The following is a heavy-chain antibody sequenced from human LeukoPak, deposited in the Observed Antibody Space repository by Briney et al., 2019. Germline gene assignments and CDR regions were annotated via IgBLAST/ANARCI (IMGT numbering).Heavy chain of an antibody. Sequence: ASVKVSCKASGYTFTTYGISWVRQAPGQGLEWMGWISASNGNTNYAQKFQGRVTMTTDTSTSTAYMALRSLRSDDTAVCYCVRDVGYCSGGSCPYWFDPWGQGTLVTVSS. V-gene: IGHV1-18*01. J-gene: IGHJ5*02. CDR3: VRDVGYCSGGSCPYWFDP. CDR2: ISASNGNT. CDR1: GYTFTTYG. D-gene: IGHD2-15*01.